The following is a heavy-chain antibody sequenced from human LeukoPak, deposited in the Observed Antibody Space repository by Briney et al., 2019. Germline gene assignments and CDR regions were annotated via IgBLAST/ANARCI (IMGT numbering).Heavy chain of an antibody. D-gene: IGHD3-10*01. J-gene: IGHJ4*02. CDR3: ARRITMVRGVPAKRYFDY. CDR1: GGSISSSSYY. CDR2: IYYSGST. V-gene: IGHV4-39*01. Sequence: SETLSLTCTVSGGSISSSSYYWGWIRQPPGKGLVWIGSIYYSGSTYYNPSLKSRVTISVDTSKNQFSLKLSSVTAADTAVYYCARRITMVRGVPAKRYFDYWGQGTLVTVSS.